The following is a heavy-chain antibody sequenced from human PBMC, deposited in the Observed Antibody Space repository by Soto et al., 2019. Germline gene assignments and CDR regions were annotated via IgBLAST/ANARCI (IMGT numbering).Heavy chain of an antibody. Sequence: GGSLRLSCAASGFTFSSYGMHWVRQAPGKGLEWVAVIWYDGSNKYYADSVKGRFTISRDNSKNTLYLQMNSLRAEDTAVYYCASLALRDGYNSWGQGTLVTVSS. J-gene: IGHJ5*02. CDR1: GFTFSSYG. CDR3: ASLALRDGYNS. CDR2: IWYDGSNK. V-gene: IGHV3-33*01. D-gene: IGHD5-12*01.